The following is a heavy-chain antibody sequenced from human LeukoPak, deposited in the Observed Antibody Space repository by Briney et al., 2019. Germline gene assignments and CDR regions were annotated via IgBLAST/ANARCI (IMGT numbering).Heavy chain of an antibody. CDR2: IYYSGST. CDR3: AREAMYSYGNNFDY. CDR1: GGSVSSGSYY. Sequence: SETLSLTCTVSGGSVSSGSYYWSWIRQPPGTGLEWIGYIYYSGSTNNNPSLKSRVSISVDTSKNQSSLKLSSVTAADSAVYHCAREAMYSYGNNFDYCGQGTLVTVSS. J-gene: IGHJ4*02. D-gene: IGHD5-18*01. V-gene: IGHV4-61*01.